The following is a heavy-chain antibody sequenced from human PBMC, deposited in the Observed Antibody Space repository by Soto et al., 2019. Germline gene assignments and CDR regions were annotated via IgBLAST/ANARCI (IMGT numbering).Heavy chain of an antibody. J-gene: IGHJ4*02. CDR2: LYYSGST. Sequence: SETLSLTCTVSGGSVSSGSYYWSWIRQPPGKGLEYIGYLYYSGSTNYNPSLKSRVTISVDTPKNQSSLKLTSVTAADTAIYYCARGQAFWTGYSRMPYYFDYWGQGTLVTVSS. CDR1: GGSVSSGSYY. CDR3: ARGQAFWTGYSRMPYYFDY. V-gene: IGHV4-61*01. D-gene: IGHD3-3*01.